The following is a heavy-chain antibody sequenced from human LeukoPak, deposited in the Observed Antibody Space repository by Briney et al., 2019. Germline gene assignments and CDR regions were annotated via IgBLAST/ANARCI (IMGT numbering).Heavy chain of an antibody. CDR1: GFTFSSYA. J-gene: IGHJ4*02. Sequence: PGGSLRLSCAASGFTFSSYAMSWVRQAPGKGLEWVSAISGSGGSTYYADSVKGRFTISRDNSKNTLYLQMNSLRDEDTAVYYCARALWFGETFPAYWGQGTLVTVSS. CDR3: ARALWFGETFPAY. CDR2: ISGSGGST. D-gene: IGHD3-10*01. V-gene: IGHV3-23*01.